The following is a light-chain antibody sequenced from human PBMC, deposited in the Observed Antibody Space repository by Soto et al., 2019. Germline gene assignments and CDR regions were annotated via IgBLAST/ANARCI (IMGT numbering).Light chain of an antibody. CDR2: EDK. CDR3: QSYDSSNLHWV. J-gene: IGLJ3*02. Sequence: LTQPHSVSESLGKTVIISCTGSSGSIASNYVQWYQQRPGSAPTTVIYEDKLRPSGVPDRFSGSIDSSSNSASLTISGLKTEDEADYYCQSYDSSNLHWVFGGGTKLTVL. V-gene: IGLV6-57*02. CDR1: SGSIASNY.